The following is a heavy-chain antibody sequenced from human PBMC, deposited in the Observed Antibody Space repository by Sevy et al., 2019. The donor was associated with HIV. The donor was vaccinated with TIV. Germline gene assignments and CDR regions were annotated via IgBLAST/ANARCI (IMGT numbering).Heavy chain of an antibody. Sequence: SETLSLTCAVSGGSISSVNWWHWVRQPPGKGLGWIGEIYHSGSTNYNPSVKSRVTISVDNSKNQFSLKLSSVTAADTAVYYCARGGETPRGFDPWGQGSLVTVSS. CDR1: GGSISSVNW. CDR3: ARGGETPRGFDP. D-gene: IGHD3-16*01. J-gene: IGHJ5*02. V-gene: IGHV4-4*02. CDR2: IYHSGST.